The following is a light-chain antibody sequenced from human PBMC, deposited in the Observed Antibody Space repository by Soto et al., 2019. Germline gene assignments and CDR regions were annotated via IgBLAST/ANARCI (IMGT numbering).Light chain of an antibody. V-gene: IGKV1-5*03. Sequence: DIQMTQSPSTLSASVGDRVTITCRASQSISSWLAWYQQKPGKAPKLLIYQASSLETGVPTRFSGSGSGTAFTPTISSLQHDDFATYFCQQYNSFTWTFGQGTKVEIK. J-gene: IGKJ1*01. CDR2: QAS. CDR3: QQYNSFTWT. CDR1: QSISSW.